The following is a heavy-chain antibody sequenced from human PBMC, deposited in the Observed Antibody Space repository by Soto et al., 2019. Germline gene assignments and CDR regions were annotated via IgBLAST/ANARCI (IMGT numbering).Heavy chain of an antibody. CDR3: ARCSRSASYYNGLFDH. CDR2: IYYSGST. J-gene: IGHJ4*02. D-gene: IGHD3-10*01. CDR1: GGSVGYYY. V-gene: IGHV4-59*02. Sequence: PXAILSLTCSFSGGSVGYYYGSWIRQPPGKGLEWIGYIYYSGSTTYNPSLKSRVTISVDTSKNKFFLKLSSVTAADTAVYYCARCSRSASYYNGLFDHCGQGTLVTVSS.